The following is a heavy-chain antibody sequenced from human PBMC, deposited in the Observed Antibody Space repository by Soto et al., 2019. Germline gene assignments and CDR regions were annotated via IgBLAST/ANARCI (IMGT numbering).Heavy chain of an antibody. V-gene: IGHV4-30-4*01. CDR2: IYYSGRT. J-gene: IGHJ4*02. CDR1: GGSISSDDYY. Sequence: SQTLSLTCTVSGGSISSDDYYWSWIRQPPGEGLEWIGYIYYSGRTSYNPSLKSRLTISMDTSKNQFSLTLTSVSAADTAVYYCARDRSNSLDYFDPWGQGTLVTVSS. CDR3: ARDRSNSLDYFDP. D-gene: IGHD1-26*01.